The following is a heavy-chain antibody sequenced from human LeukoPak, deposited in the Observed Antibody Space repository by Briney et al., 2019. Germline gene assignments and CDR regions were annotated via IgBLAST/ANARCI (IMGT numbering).Heavy chain of an antibody. CDR1: GYTFTSYG. CDR2: ISAYNGNT. D-gene: IGHD3-9*01. J-gene: IGHJ4*02. CDR3: ARAEGYYDILTGYYDPYCFDY. V-gene: IGHV1-18*04. Sequence: GASVKVSCKASGYTFTSYGISWVRQAPGQGLEWMGWISAYNGNTNYAQKLQGRVTMTTDTSTSTAYMELRSLRSDDTAVYYCARAEGYYDILTGYYDPYCFDYWGQGTLVTVSS.